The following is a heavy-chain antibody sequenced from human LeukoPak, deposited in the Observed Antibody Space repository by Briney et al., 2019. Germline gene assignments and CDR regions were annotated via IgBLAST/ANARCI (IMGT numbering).Heavy chain of an antibody. V-gene: IGHV3-30*18. CDR2: ISYDGSNK. Sequence: GGSLRLSCAASGFTFSSYGMHWVRQAPGKGLEWVAVISYDGSNKYYADSVKGRFTISRDNSKNTLYLQMNSLRAEDTAVYHCAKSLALVGATDAFDIWGQGTMVTVSS. D-gene: IGHD1-26*01. J-gene: IGHJ3*02. CDR1: GFTFSSYG. CDR3: AKSLALVGATDAFDI.